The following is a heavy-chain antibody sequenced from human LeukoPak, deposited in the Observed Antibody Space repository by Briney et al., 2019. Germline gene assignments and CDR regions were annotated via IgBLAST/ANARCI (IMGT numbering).Heavy chain of an antibody. D-gene: IGHD6-13*01. V-gene: IGHV4-4*02. CDR1: GGSISSSNW. J-gene: IGHJ4*02. CDR2: IYHRGST. Sequence: SETLSLTCAVSGGSISSSNWWSWVRQPPGKGLGLIGEIYHRGSTNYNPSLKRPVTISVDKSKNQFSLKLSSVTAADTAVYYCARQQQLVKNWGQGTLVTVSS. CDR3: ARQQQLVKN.